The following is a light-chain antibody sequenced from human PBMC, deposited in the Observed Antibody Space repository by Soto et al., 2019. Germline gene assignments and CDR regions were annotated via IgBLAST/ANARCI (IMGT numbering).Light chain of an antibody. Sequence: EIVLTQSPGTLSLSPGERATLSCRASQSVSSSYLAWYQQKAGQAPRLLIYGASSRATGIPDRFSGRGSGTDFTLTISRLEAEDFAVYYCQQYGRSVTFGGGTKVEIK. CDR2: GAS. V-gene: IGKV3-20*01. J-gene: IGKJ4*01. CDR3: QQYGRSVT. CDR1: QSVSSSY.